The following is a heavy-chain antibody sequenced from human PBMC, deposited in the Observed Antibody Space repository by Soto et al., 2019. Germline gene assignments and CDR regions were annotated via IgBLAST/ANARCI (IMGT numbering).Heavy chain of an antibody. Sequence: EVQVLESGGGLVQPGGSLRLSCEGSGFTVSSHAMTWIRQAPGKGPEWVSTVTADGGTYYADSVKGRFAMSRDTSEKTLYFQMNSLGGEDPAAYYCAPHVSCSGGSCQYDAFAIRGQGTMVTVSS. CDR3: APHVSCSGGSCQYDAFAI. CDR1: GFTVSSHA. D-gene: IGHD2-15*01. J-gene: IGHJ3*02. CDR2: VTADGGT. V-gene: IGHV3-23*01.